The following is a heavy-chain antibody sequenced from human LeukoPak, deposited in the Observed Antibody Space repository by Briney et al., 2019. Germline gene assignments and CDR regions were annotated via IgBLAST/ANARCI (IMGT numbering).Heavy chain of an antibody. CDR1: GGSISSGGYS. CDR3: ARGGMTTVTTSYFDY. D-gene: IGHD4-17*01. Sequence: KPSQTLSLTCAVSGGSISSGGYSWSWIRQPPGKGLEWIGYIYHSGCTYYNPSLKSRVTISVDRSKNQFSLKLSSVTAADTAVYYCARGGMTTVTTSYFDYWGQGTLVTVSS. V-gene: IGHV4-30-2*01. J-gene: IGHJ4*02. CDR2: IYHSGCT.